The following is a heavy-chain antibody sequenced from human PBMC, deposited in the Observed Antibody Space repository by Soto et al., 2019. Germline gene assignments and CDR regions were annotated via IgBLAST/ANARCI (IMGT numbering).Heavy chain of an antibody. CDR1: GFTFSSFW. CDR2: IKQDGSHK. D-gene: IGHD1-26*01. CDR3: ATSTGAPGNY. Sequence: GGSLRLSCVASGFTFSSFWMSWARQAPGKGLEWVANIKQDGSHKYYVPSVKGRFTISRDNAKNSLYLQMNCLRAEDAAVYYCATSTGAPGNYWGQGTLVTVSS. V-gene: IGHV3-7*01. J-gene: IGHJ4*02.